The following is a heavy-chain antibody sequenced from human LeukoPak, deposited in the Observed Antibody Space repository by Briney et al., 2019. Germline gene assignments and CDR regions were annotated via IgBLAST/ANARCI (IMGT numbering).Heavy chain of an antibody. J-gene: IGHJ4*02. CDR2: IYSGGST. CDR3: ARGGPGYDYFDY. D-gene: IGHD5-18*01. V-gene: IGHV3-53*01. Sequence: PGGSLRLSCAASGFXVSSNYISWVRQAPGKGLEWVSVIYSGGSTYYADSVKGRFTISRDNSKNTLYLQMNSLRAEDTAVYYCARGGPGYDYFDYWGQGTLVTVSS. CDR1: GFXVSSNY.